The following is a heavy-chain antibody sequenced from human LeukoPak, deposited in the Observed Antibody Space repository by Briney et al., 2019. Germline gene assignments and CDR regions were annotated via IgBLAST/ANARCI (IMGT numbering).Heavy chain of an antibody. V-gene: IGHV4-59*01. D-gene: IGHD4-17*01. J-gene: IGHJ5*02. CDR2: VSNSGTT. CDR1: GGSINDYY. CDR3: ARVVRGAVTSNCFDP. Sequence: SETLSLTCTVSGGSINDYYWTWIRQAPGKGLEWIGYVSNSGTTDYNPSLKSRVTMSVDTSNNEFSLRLTSVTAADTAMYYCARVVRGAVTSNCFDPWGQGTLVTVSS.